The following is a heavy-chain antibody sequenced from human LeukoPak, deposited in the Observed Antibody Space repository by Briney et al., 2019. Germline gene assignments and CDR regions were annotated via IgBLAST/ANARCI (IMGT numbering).Heavy chain of an antibody. CDR1: GFTFSSYE. CDR2: ISSSGSTI. CDR3: ARDHDYYGSGSYHY. Sequence: GGSLRLSCAASGFTFSSYEMNWVRQAPGKGLEWVSYISSSGSTIYYADSVKGRFTISRDNAKNSLYLQMNNLRAEDTAVYYCARDHDYYGSGSYHYWGQGTLVTVSS. D-gene: IGHD3-10*01. V-gene: IGHV3-48*03. J-gene: IGHJ4*02.